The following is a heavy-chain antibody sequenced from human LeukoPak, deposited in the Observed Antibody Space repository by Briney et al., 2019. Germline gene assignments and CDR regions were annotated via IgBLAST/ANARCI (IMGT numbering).Heavy chain of an antibody. Sequence: GGSLRLSCAASGFTFSNYWMTWVRQAQGKGLEWVANIKRDGSEKYYIDSVKGRFTISRDNSKNTLYLQMNSLRAEDTAVYYCASLDRDYGSGTYCDYXXXGXLXTVSS. D-gene: IGHD3-10*01. V-gene: IGHV3-7*01. CDR2: IKRDGSEK. CDR1: GFTFSNYW. CDR3: ASLDRDYGSGTYCDY. J-gene: IGHJ4*02.